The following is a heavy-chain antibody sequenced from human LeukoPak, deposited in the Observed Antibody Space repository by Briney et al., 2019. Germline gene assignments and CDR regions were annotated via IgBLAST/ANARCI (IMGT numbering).Heavy chain of an antibody. CDR3: ARGPNHYYYMDF. CDR2: INPDGGVT. V-gene: IGHV1-2*02. J-gene: IGHJ6*03. D-gene: IGHD2-8*01. Sequence: ASVKVSCKASGYSFTGYYIHWVRQAPGQGLEWMGWINPDGGVTKSAQKFQGRVTITRDKSINTVYIELSGLTSDDTALYYCARGPNHYYYMDFWGRGTTVSASS. CDR1: GYSFTGYY.